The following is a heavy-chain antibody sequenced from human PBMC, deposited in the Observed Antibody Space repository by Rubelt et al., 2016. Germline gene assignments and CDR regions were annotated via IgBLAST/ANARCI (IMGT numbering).Heavy chain of an antibody. CDR3: ACRIGYYGVDV. J-gene: IGHJ6*02. V-gene: IGHV4-61*08. CDR1: GGSISSGGYY. Sequence: QVQLQESGPGLVKPSQTLSVTCTVSGGSISSGGYYWSWIRQPPGKGLEWIGYIYYTGSTNYIPSLEVRVTISVDTSKKQFSRKLNPVTAADTAVYYGACRIGYYGVDVWGQGTTVTVSS. D-gene: IGHD2-15*01. CDR2: IYYTGST.